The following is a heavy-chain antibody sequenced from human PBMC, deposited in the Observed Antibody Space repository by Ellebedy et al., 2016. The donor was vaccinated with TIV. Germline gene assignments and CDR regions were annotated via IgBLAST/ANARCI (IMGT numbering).Heavy chain of an antibody. J-gene: IGHJ5*02. V-gene: IGHV4-39*01. Sequence: SETLSLTCTVSGDSISRSSYYWGWIRQPPGKGLEWIGSIYYTGSTDYNPSLKSRVAISADTSTNQFSLRLSSVTAADTAVYYCARWFGELLYVRWFDPWGQGTLATVSS. CDR2: IYYTGST. D-gene: IGHD3-10*01. CDR1: GDSISRSSYY. CDR3: ARWFGELLYVRWFDP.